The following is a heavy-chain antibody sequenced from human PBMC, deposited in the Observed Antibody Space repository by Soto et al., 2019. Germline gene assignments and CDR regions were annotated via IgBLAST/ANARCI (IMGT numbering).Heavy chain of an antibody. V-gene: IGHV3-15*01. J-gene: IGHJ4*02. CDR1: GFTFSNAW. D-gene: IGHD6-19*01. CDR2: IKSKTDGGTT. CDR3: TTDGEIAVAGPFDS. Sequence: EVTLVESGGGLVKPGGSLRLSCAASGFTFSNAWLSWVRQAPGKAMEWVGRIKSKTDGGTTDYAAPVKGRFTISRDDSKNTLYLQMNSLKAEATAVYYCTTDGEIAVAGPFDSWGQGSLYTVSS.